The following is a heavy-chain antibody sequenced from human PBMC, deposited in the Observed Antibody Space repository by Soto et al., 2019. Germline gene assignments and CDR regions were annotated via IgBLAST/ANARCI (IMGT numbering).Heavy chain of an antibody. CDR3: ARYHYYYDSSGYHYYFDY. CDR1: GGSISSSNW. J-gene: IGHJ4*02. Sequence: SETLSLTCAVSGGSISSSNWWSWVRQPPGKGLEWIGEVYHSGSTNYNPSLKSRVTISVDKSKNQFSLKLSSVTAADTAVYYCARYHYYYDSSGYHYYFDYWGQGTLVTVSS. CDR2: VYHSGST. V-gene: IGHV4-4*02. D-gene: IGHD3-22*01.